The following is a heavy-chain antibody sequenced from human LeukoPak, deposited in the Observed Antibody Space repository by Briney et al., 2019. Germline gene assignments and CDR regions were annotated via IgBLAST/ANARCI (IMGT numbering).Heavy chain of an antibody. CDR1: GGTFSSYA. CDR3: ARSVRGVIKYYMDV. D-gene: IGHD3-10*01. CDR2: IIPIFGTA. V-gene: IGHV1-69*05. Sequence: SVKVSCKASGGTFSSYAISWVRQAPGQGLEWMGGIIPIFGTANYAQKFQGRVTITTDESTSAAYMELSSLRSEDTAVYYCARSVRGVIKYYMDVWGKGTTVTVSS. J-gene: IGHJ6*03.